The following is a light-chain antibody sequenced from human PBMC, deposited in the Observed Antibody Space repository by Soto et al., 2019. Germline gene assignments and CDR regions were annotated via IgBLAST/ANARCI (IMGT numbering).Light chain of an antibody. V-gene: IGLV1-40*01. J-gene: IGLJ1*01. Sequence: QSVLTQPTSVSGAPGQRVTISCTGSSSNFGAGYEVHWYKQLPGAAPTLVIFNNLNRPSGVPERFSGSKSGTSASLVISGLQAEDEADYYCQSFDSSLRVYVFGSGTKLTVL. CDR1: SSNFGAGYE. CDR3: QSFDSSLRVYV. CDR2: NNL.